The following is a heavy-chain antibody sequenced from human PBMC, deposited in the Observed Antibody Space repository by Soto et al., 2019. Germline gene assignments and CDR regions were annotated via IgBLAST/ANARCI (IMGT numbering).Heavy chain of an antibody. J-gene: IGHJ5*02. CDR3: ARCRYSVSYCAWMDP. CDR2: IYYIGTT. Sequence: PSETLSLTCTVSGDSISSSSYYWGWIRQPPGKGLEWIGTIYYIGTTYYNPSLKSRVTVSVDTSKNQFSLKLSSVTAADTAVYFCARCRYSVSYCAWMDPWGQGAPVTVSS. CDR1: GDSISSSSYY. V-gene: IGHV4-39*01. D-gene: IGHD1-26*01.